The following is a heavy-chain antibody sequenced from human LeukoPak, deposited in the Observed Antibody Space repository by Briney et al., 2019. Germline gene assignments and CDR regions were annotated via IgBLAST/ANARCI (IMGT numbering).Heavy chain of an antibody. CDR2: MYHTGTV. V-gene: IGHV4-38-2*01. J-gene: IGHJ4*02. CDR1: GYSLGSGFY. D-gene: IGHD1-26*01. Sequence: SETLSLTCAVSGYSLGSGFYCGWVRQPPGKGLEWIGNMYHTGTVYYNPSLRSRLTISEDTSKSHFSLTVDSVTAADTAVYYCATGRYSGSVDYWGQGILVTVSS. CDR3: ATGRYSGSVDY.